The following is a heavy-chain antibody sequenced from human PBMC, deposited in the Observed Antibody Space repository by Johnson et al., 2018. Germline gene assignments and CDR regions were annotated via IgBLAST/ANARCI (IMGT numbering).Heavy chain of an antibody. CDR1: GFTFSSYS. CDR3: ARGALGSYLFYYYMDV. J-gene: IGHJ6*03. Sequence: VQLVQSGGGLVQPGGSLRLSCAASGFTFSSYSMNWVRQAPGKGLEWVSYISSSSSTIYYADSVKGRFTISRDNAKNSLYLQMNSLRAEDTAVYYCARGALGSYLFYYYMDVWGKGTTVTVSS. V-gene: IGHV3-48*01. CDR2: ISSSSSTI. D-gene: IGHD1-26*01.